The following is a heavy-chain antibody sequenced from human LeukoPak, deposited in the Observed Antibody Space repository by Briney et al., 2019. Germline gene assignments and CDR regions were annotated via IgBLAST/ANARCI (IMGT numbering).Heavy chain of an antibody. J-gene: IGHJ3*02. CDR3: AAVLSPVGAFDI. V-gene: IGHV1-58*02. CDR2: IVVGSGNT. Sequence: SVKVSCKASGFTFTSSAMQWVRQARGQRLEWIGWIVVGSGNTNYAQKFQERVTITRDMSTSTAYMELSSLRSEDTAVYYCAAVLSPVGAFDIWGQGTMATVSS. CDR1: GFTFTSSA. D-gene: IGHD2/OR15-2a*01.